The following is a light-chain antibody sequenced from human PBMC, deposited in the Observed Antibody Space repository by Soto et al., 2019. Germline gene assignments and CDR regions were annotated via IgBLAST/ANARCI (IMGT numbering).Light chain of an antibody. CDR3: QQYGTSPRT. CDR1: QTVSSSY. V-gene: IGKV3-20*01. Sequence: EIVLTQSQDILSLSPGERATLSCRASQTVSSSYLAWFQQKPGQAPRLLIHGASNRATGIPDRFSGIGSGTDFTLTISRLEPEDFAVYYCQQYGTSPRTFGQGTKVEIK. CDR2: GAS. J-gene: IGKJ1*01.